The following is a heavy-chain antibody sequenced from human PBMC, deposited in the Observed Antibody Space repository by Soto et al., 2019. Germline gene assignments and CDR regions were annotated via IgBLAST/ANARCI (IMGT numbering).Heavy chain of an antibody. CDR3: TKERAVTGYGAFDA. D-gene: IGHD3-9*01. CDR1: GFTFDNYA. Sequence: EVQLVESGGGLVQPGRSLRLSCAASGFTFDNYAMYWVRQAPGKGLEWVSSISWNSGRIDYADSVKGRFTISRDNAKNSLFLQMNSLRAEDTALYYCTKERAVTGYGAFDAWGQGTLVTVSS. V-gene: IGHV3-9*01. J-gene: IGHJ5*02. CDR2: ISWNSGRI.